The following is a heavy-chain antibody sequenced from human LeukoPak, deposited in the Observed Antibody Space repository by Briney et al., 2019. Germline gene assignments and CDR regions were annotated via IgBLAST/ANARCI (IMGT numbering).Heavy chain of an antibody. D-gene: IGHD2-15*01. V-gene: IGHV1-2*02. Sequence: ASVKVSCTASGYSFTGYYLHWVRQAPGQGLEWMGWFNPNSGGRNYAQKFQGRVTMTRDTSISTAYMELSSLRSDDTAVYYCARLGAVAAGVYYFDYWGQGTLVTVSS. CDR2: FNPNSGGR. J-gene: IGHJ4*02. CDR1: GYSFTGYY. CDR3: ARLGAVAAGVYYFDY.